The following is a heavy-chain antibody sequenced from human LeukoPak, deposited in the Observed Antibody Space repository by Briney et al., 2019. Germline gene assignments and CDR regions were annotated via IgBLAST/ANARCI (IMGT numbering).Heavy chain of an antibody. CDR2: INHSGST. V-gene: IGHV4-34*01. J-gene: IGHJ4*02. CDR3: ARGRSIAARRGLFDY. D-gene: IGHD6-6*01. CDR1: GGSFSGYY. Sequence: PSETLSLTCAGYGGSFSGYYWSWIRQPPGKGLEWIGEINHSGSTNYNPSLKSRVTISVDTSKNQFSLKLSSVTAADTAVYYCARGRSIAARRGLFDYWGQGTLVTVSS.